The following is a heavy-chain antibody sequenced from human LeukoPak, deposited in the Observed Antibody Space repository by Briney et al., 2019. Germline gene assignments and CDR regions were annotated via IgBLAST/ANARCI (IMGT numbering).Heavy chain of an antibody. Sequence: GGSLRLSCAASGFTFSSYAMSWVRQAPGKGLEWVSAISGSGGNTYYADSVKGRFTISRDNSKNTLYLQMNSLRAEDTAVYYCAKEPVSVGATLADYWGQGTLVTVSS. D-gene: IGHD1-26*01. CDR3: AKEPVSVGATLADY. CDR1: GFTFSSYA. V-gene: IGHV3-23*01. J-gene: IGHJ4*02. CDR2: ISGSGGNT.